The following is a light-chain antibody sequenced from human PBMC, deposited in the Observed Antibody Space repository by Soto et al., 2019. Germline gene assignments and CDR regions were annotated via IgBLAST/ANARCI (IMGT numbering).Light chain of an antibody. Sequence: EIVLTQSPATLSLSPGERATLSCRTSQTIRGLLNWYQQRPGQAPRLLIYDTSNRATDIPARFSGSGSGTDFILTIISLDPEDFGVYFCQQSHNWPITFGQGTRLDI. CDR2: DTS. CDR3: QQSHNWPIT. J-gene: IGKJ5*01. CDR1: QTIRGL. V-gene: IGKV3-11*01.